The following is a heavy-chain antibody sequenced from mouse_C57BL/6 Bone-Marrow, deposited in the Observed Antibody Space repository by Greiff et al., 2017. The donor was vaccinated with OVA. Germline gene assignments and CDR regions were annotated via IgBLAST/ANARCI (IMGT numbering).Heavy chain of an antibody. Sequence: VQLQQSGAELVRPGSSVKLSCKASGYTFTSYWMDWVKQRPGQGLEWIGNIYPSDSETHYNQKFKDKATLTVDKSSSTAYMQLSSLTSEDSAVYYCARRLLWWFAYWGQGTLVTVSA. CDR3: ARRLLWWFAY. J-gene: IGHJ3*01. V-gene: IGHV1-61*01. D-gene: IGHD1-1*02. CDR1: GYTFTSYW. CDR2: IYPSDSET.